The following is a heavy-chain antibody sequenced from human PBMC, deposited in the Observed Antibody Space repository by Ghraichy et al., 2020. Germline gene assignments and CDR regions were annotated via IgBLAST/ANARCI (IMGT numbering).Heavy chain of an antibody. V-gene: IGHV4-59*08. D-gene: IGHD6-19*01. Sequence: SETLSLTCTVSGGSMSGYYWSWIRQPPGEGLEYIGYIHYSGNTNYNPSLKSRVTISVDTSKNQFSLQLTSLTAADTAVYYCARLSGGWNPPFDSWGQGTLVTVSS. CDR2: IHYSGNT. CDR3: ARLSGGWNPPFDS. J-gene: IGHJ4*02. CDR1: GGSMSGYY.